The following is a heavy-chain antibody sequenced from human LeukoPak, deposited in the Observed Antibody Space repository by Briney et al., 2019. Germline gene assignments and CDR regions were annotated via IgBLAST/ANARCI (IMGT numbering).Heavy chain of an antibody. Sequence: PSETLSLTCTVSGGSISSSSYYWGWIRQPPGKGLEWIGYIYYSGSTNYNPSLKSRVTISVDTSKNQFSLKLSSVTAADTAVYYCARVRYGDYGTFNYWGQGTLVTVSS. CDR1: GGSISSSSYY. CDR3: ARVRYGDYGTFNY. J-gene: IGHJ4*02. D-gene: IGHD4-17*01. CDR2: IYYSGST. V-gene: IGHV4-61*05.